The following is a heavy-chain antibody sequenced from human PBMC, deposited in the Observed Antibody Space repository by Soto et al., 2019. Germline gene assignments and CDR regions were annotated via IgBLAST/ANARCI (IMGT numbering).Heavy chain of an antibody. J-gene: IGHJ5*02. CDR3: ARVLETDGRNIVEVPAAREFDP. V-gene: IGHV3-30-3*01. D-gene: IGHD2-2*01. Sequence: SLRLSCAASGFTFSSYAMHWVRQAPGKGLEWVAVISYDGSNKYYADSVKGRFTISRDNSKNTLYLQMNSLRAEDTAVYYCARVLETDGRNIVEVPAAREFDPWGQGTLVTVSS. CDR1: GFTFSSYA. CDR2: ISYDGSNK.